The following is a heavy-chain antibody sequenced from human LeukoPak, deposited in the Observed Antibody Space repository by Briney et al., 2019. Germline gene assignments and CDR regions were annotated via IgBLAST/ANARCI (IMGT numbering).Heavy chain of an antibody. V-gene: IGHV1-8*01. D-gene: IGHD2-15*01. Sequence: ASVTVSCKASGYTFTSYDINWVRQATGQGLEWMGWMNPNSGNTGYAQKFQGRVTMTRNTSISTAYMELSSLRSEDTAVYYCARGSSGTATFDYWGQGTLVTVSS. CDR3: ARGSSGTATFDY. CDR2: MNPNSGNT. J-gene: IGHJ4*02. CDR1: GYTFTSYD.